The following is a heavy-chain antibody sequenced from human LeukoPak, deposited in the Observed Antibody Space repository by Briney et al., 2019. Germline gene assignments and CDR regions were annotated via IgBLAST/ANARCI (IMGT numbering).Heavy chain of an antibody. CDR1: GFTFNSYA. CDR3: TRDYNGLSL. J-gene: IGHJ4*02. D-gene: IGHD3/OR15-3a*01. CDR2: ISIDGSSI. V-gene: IGHV3-74*03. Sequence: QPGGSLRLSCAASGFTFNSYAMSWVRQAPGKGLVWVSRISIDGSSIAYADSVKGRFTASRDNAKNTLYLQMNSLRAEDTAVYYCTRDYNGLSLWGQGTLVTVSS.